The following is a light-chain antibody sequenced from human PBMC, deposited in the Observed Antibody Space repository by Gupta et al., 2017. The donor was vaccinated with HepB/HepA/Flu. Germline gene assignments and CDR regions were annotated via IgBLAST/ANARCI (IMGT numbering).Light chain of an antibody. J-gene: IGLJ2*01. CDR2: RDF. V-gene: IGLV3-9*01. CDR1: NLRSQK. CDR3: QAWDSTSVF. Sequence: SYDLIQPLSVSVALGQTARIPCRVDNLRSQKVHWYQQKPAQAPVLVMFRDFNRPPAPPVRFSGSKSGTTATMTITRAQAGDEADYYCQAWDSTSVFFGGGTKLTVL.